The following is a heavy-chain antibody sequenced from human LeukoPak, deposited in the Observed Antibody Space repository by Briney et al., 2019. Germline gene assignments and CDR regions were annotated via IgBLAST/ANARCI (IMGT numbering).Heavy chain of an antibody. Sequence: GGSLRLXCAASGFTFSSYEMNRVRQAPGKGLEWVSYISSSGSTIYYADSVKGRFTISRDNAKNSLYLQTNSLRAEDTAVYYCARGDREPNDYWGQGTLVTVSS. D-gene: IGHD1-14*01. CDR1: GFTFSSYE. CDR2: ISSSGSTI. J-gene: IGHJ4*02. V-gene: IGHV3-48*03. CDR3: ARGDREPNDY.